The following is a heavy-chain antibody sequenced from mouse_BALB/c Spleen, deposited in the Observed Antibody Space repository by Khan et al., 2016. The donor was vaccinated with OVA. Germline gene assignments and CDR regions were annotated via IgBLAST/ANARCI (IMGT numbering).Heavy chain of an antibody. D-gene: IGHD1-1*01. V-gene: IGHV2-3*01. Sequence: QVQLQESGPGLVAPSQSLSITCTVSGFSLTSYGVGWVRQPPGKGLEWLGVIWGDGSTNYHSALISRLNINKDNSKSHVFLKLNSLQTDDTATYYCALYYYGRAWFAYWGQGTLGTVSA. CDR1: GFSLTSYG. J-gene: IGHJ3*01. CDR2: IWGDGST. CDR3: ALYYYGRAWFAY.